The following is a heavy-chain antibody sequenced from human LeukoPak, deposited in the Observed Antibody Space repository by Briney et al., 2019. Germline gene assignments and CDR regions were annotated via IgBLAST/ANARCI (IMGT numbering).Heavy chain of an antibody. CDR1: GFTFSSYG. V-gene: IGHV3-23*01. CDR2: ISVSVDST. J-gene: IGHJ4*02. CDR3: ARGSKTAGTIYSFDY. D-gene: IGHD6-13*01. Sequence: GGSLRLSCAASGFTFSSYGMSWVRQAPGKGLEWVSGISVSVDSTYYADSVKGRFTISRDNSKDTVYLQMNSLRAEDTAVYYCARGSKTAGTIYSFDYWGQGTLVTVSS.